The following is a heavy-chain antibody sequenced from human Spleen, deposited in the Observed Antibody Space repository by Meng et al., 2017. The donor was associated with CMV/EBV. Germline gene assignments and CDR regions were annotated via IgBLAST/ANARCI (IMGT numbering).Heavy chain of an antibody. J-gene: IGHJ6*04. V-gene: IGHV3-15*01. CDR2: IKSKPDGWTT. D-gene: IGHD1-14*01. CDR3: TTVRCGTRHWVGYYYYGMDV. Sequence: ESLKISCAASGFTFSNAWMRWVRQAPGKGLEWVGRIKSKPDGWTTYYAAPVKGIYTLSRDDSKNTRYLQRNSLKPEDTAVYYCTTVRCGTRHWVGYYYYGMDVWGEGTTVTVSS. CDR1: GFTFSNAW.